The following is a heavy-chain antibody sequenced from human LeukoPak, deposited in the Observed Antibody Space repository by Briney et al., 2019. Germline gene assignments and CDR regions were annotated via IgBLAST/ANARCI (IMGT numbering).Heavy chain of an antibody. J-gene: IGHJ4*02. CDR3: AKEPGEGGSAFDY. Sequence: GGSLRLSCAASGFTFSSYGMHRVPQGPGKGLEGGAVISYDGSNKYYADSVKGRFTISRDNSKKTVYLQMSSLTIEDTAVYYCAKEPGEGGSAFDYWGQGTLVTVYS. CDR1: GFTFSSYG. D-gene: IGHD3-16*01. CDR2: ISYDGSNK. V-gene: IGHV3-30*18.